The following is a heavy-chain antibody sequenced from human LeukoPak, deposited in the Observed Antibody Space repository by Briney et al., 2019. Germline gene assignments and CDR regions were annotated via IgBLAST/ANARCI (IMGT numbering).Heavy chain of an antibody. V-gene: IGHV1-46*01. D-gene: IGHD6-6*01. J-gene: IGHJ4*02. Sequence: ASVKVSCKASGYTFTSYYMHWVRQAPGQGLEWMGIINPSGGSTSYAQKFQGRVTMTRDTSTSTVYMELSRLRSDDTAVYYCARGLIAARPTTTLDYWGQGTLVTVSS. CDR1: GYTFTSYY. CDR3: ARGLIAARPTTTLDY. CDR2: INPSGGST.